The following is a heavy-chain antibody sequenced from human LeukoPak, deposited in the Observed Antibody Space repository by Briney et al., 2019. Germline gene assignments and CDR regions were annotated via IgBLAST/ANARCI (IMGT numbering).Heavy chain of an antibody. V-gene: IGHV4-59*08. CDR2: ILYSGTT. D-gene: IGHD5-12*01. Sequence: SETLSLTCTVSGGSISSYYWSWIRQPPGKELEWIGYILYSGTTNSNPSLKSRVTISVDTSKNQTSLKLSSVTAADTAVDYCARMGGYSGYATHWGQGTLVTVSS. J-gene: IGHJ4*02. CDR3: ARMGGYSGYATH. CDR1: GGSISSYY.